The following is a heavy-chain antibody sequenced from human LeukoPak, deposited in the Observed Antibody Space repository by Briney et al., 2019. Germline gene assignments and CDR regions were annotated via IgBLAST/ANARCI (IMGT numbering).Heavy chain of an antibody. CDR2: IYYSGST. CDR3: ARPQSGYYTYDGCDI. Sequence: PSETLSLTCAVSGGSISSYYWSWIRQPPGKGLEWIGFIYYSGSTNYNPSLESRVTISVDTSKKQFSLKLRSVTAADTAVYYCARPQSGYYTYDGCDICGQATMVTVSS. D-gene: IGHD3-3*01. CDR1: GGSISSYY. V-gene: IGHV4-59*01. J-gene: IGHJ3*02.